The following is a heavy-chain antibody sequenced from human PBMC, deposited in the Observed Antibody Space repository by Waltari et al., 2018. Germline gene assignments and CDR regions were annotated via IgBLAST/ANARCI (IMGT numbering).Heavy chain of an antibody. V-gene: IGHV4-30-4*08. CDR2: IYYSGRT. J-gene: IGHJ3*02. Sequence: QVQLQESGPGLVKPSQTLSLSSGDYYWSWIRQPPGKGLEWIGYIYYSGRTYYNPSLKSRVTISVDTSKNQFSLKLSSVTAADTAVYYCARLEGWVGAFDIWGQGTMVTVSS. D-gene: IGHD3-10*01. CDR1: SGDYY. CDR3: ARLEGWVGAFDI.